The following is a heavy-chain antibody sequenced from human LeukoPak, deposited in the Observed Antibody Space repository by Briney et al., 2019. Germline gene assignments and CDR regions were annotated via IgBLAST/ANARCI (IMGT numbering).Heavy chain of an antibody. J-gene: IGHJ3*01. CDR1: GFTFTSYS. CDR3: ARSRVAHPFDL. CDR2: IDSSTTYI. D-gene: IGHD2-15*01. Sequence: GGSLRLSCETSGFTFTSYSMTWVRQAPGRGLEWVSSIDSSTTYIFYADSVKGRFTISRDNAKNSLYLQMNSLRAEDTALYYCARSRVAHPFDLWGQGTMVTVSS. V-gene: IGHV3-21*06.